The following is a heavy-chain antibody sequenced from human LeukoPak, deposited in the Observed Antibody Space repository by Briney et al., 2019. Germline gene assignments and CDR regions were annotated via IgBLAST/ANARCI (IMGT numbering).Heavy chain of an antibody. D-gene: IGHD2-15*01. J-gene: IGHJ6*02. CDR3: ATGSNCSGGSCYSRIYYYYGMDV. CDR1: GGSISSGGYY. CDR2: IYYSGST. Sequence: SQTLSLTCTVSGGSISSGGYYWSWIRQHPGKGLEWIGYIYYSGSTYCNPSLKSRVTISVDTSKNQFPLKLSSVTAADTAVYYCATGSNCSGGSCYSRIYYYYGMDVWGQGTSVTVSS. V-gene: IGHV4-31*03.